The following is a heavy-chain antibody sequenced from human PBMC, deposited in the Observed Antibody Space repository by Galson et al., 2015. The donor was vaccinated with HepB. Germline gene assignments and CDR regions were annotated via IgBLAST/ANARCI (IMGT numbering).Heavy chain of an antibody. V-gene: IGHV3-11*01. J-gene: IGHJ4*02. D-gene: IGHD3-3*01. CDR2: ISNSGGTI. Sequence: SLRLSCAASGFIFSDYYMSWIRQAPGKGLEWLSYISNSGGTIYSADSLKGRFTSSRDNARGSLYLQMNSLRAEDTAVYYCARVQYNDFWSGSFDYWGQGSLVTVSS. CDR3: ARVQYNDFWSGSFDY. CDR1: GFIFSDYY.